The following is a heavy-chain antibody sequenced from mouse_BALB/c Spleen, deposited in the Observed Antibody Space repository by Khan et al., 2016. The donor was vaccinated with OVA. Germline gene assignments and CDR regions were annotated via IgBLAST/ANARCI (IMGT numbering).Heavy chain of an antibody. CDR2: ISNKANGYIT. D-gene: IGHD2-1*01. J-gene: IGHJ4*01. CDR3: TRDTLYYDAMDY. Sequence: EVELVESGGGLVQPGGSLRLSCAIFGFTFTDYYMSWVRQPPGKALEWLGFISNKANGYITEYSASVKGRFTISRDNSQSILYLLMNTLRSEDSATYYCTRDTLYYDAMDYWGQGTSVTVSS. V-gene: IGHV7-3*02. CDR1: GFTFTDYY.